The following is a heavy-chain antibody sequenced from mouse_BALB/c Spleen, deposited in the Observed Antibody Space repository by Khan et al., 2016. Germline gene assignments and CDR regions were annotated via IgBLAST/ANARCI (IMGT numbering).Heavy chain of an antibody. CDR3: ARRDTTTQYYYAMDY. J-gene: IGHJ4*01. CDR2: ISYSGST. Sequence: EVQLQESGPGLVKPSQSLSLTCTVTGYSITSDYAWNWIRQFPGNKLEWMGYISYSGSTSYNPSLKSRISITRDTSKNQFFLQLNSVTTEDTATYYCARRDTTTQYYYAMDYWDQGTSVTVSS. CDR1: GYSITSDYA. V-gene: IGHV3-2*02. D-gene: IGHD1-1*01.